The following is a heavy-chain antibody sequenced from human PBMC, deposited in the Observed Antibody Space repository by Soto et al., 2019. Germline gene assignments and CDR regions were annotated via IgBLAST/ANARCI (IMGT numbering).Heavy chain of an antibody. CDR2: IWYDGSNK. J-gene: IGHJ6*02. Sequence: QVQLVESGGGVVQPGRSLRLSCAASGFTLSSYGIHWVRQAPGKGREWVAVIWYDGSNKYYADSVKGLFTISRDNSKNTLYLQMNSLRAEDTAVYYCARDSSSYMDLYGIDVWGQGTTVTVSS. CDR1: GFTLSSYG. V-gene: IGHV3-33*01. CDR3: ARDSSSYMDLYGIDV. D-gene: IGHD6-6*01.